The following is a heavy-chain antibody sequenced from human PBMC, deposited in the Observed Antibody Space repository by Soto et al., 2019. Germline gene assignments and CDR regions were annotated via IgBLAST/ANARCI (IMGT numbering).Heavy chain of an antibody. V-gene: IGHV3-30*18. CDR3: AKDGVYSSSPIS. J-gene: IGHJ4*02. CDR2: ISYDGSNK. CDR1: GFTFSSYG. D-gene: IGHD6-13*01. Sequence: QVQLVESGGGVVQPGRSLRLSCAASGFTFSSYGMHWVRQAPGKGLEWVAVISYDGSNKYYADSVKGRFTISRDNSKNTLYLQMNSLRAEDTAVYYCAKDGVYSSSPISWGQGTLVTVSS.